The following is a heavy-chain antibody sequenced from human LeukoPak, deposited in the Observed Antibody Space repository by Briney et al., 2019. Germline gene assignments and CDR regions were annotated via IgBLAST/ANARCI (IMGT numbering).Heavy chain of an antibody. J-gene: IGHJ4*02. CDR1: GFTFGDYP. Sequence: GGSLRLSRTASGFTFGDYPITWSRQAPGKGLEWVGFIRSKTHGGTTEYAASVKGRFTISGDDSKNIAYLQMNSLKTEDTAMYYCTSSYRSGWYGQYWGQGTLVTVSS. V-gene: IGHV3-49*03. CDR3: TSSYRSGWYGQY. D-gene: IGHD6-19*01. CDR2: IRSKTHGGTT.